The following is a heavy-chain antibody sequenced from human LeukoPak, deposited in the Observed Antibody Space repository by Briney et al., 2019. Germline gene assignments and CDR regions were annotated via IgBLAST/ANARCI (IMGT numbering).Heavy chain of an antibody. Sequence: PSETLSLTCTVSGGSISSGSYYWSWLRQPAGKGLEWIGRIYTSGSTNYNPSLKSRVTISVDTSKNQFSLKLSSVTAADTAVYYCARDEPKVATINYWGQGTLVTVSS. CDR1: GGSISSGSYY. CDR2: IYTSGST. J-gene: IGHJ4*02. CDR3: ARDEPKVATINY. V-gene: IGHV4-61*02. D-gene: IGHD5-12*01.